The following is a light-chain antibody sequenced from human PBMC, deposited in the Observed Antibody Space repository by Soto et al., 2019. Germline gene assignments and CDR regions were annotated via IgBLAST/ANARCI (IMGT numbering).Light chain of an antibody. CDR3: QQYYSTPFT. V-gene: IGKV4-1*01. CDR2: WAS. CDR1: QSVLYSSNNKNY. Sequence: DIVMTQSPDSLAVSLGERATINCKSSQSVLYSSNNKNYLAWYQQKPGQPPKLLISWASTRESGVPDRFSGSGSGTDFSLTISSLQVDDVAVYYYQQYYSTPFTFGPGTKVDIK. J-gene: IGKJ3*01.